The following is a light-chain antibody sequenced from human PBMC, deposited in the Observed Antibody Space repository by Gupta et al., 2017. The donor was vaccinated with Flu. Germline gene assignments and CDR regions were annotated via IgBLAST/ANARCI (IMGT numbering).Light chain of an antibody. J-gene: IGLJ3*02. CDR3: SSYTSSTTHV. Sequence: QSALTQPASVSGSPGQSITISCTGTSNDVGGYSYVSWYQQRPGKAPKLIIYEVSNRPSGVSNRFSGSKSGNTASLTISGLQAEDEADYYCSSYTSSTTHVFGGGTELTVL. V-gene: IGLV2-14*01. CDR1: SNDVGGYSY. CDR2: EVS.